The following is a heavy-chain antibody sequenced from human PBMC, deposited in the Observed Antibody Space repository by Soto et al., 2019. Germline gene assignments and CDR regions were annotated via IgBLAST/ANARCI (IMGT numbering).Heavy chain of an antibody. CDR2: IYSGGST. D-gene: IGHD3-22*01. V-gene: IGHV3-66*01. CDR3: ARAHRLGISAGSSGYYFKPYYYGMDV. J-gene: IGHJ6*02. Sequence: VGSLRLSCAASGFTFSSYWMHWVRQAPGKGLEWVSVIYSGGSTYYADSVKGRFTISRDNSKNTLYLQMNSLRAEDTAVYYCARAHRLGISAGSSGYYFKPYYYGMDVWGQGTTVTVSS. CDR1: GFTFSSYW.